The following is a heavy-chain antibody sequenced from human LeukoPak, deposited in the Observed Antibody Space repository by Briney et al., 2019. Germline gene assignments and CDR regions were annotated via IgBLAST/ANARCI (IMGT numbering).Heavy chain of an antibody. CDR2: IYPGDSDT. V-gene: IGHV5-51*01. Sequence: GESLKISRKGSGYNFANYWIGWVRRMPGKGLEWMGIIYPGDSDTRYSPSFQGHVTISADKSISTAYLQWSSLKASDTAMYYCARPPSRPPFIWGQGTMVTVSS. CDR3: ARPPSRPPFI. J-gene: IGHJ3*02. CDR1: GYNFANYW.